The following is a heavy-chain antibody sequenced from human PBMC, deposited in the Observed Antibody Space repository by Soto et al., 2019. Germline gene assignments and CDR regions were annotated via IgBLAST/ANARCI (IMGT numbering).Heavy chain of an antibody. Sequence: QLHLQESGPGLVKPSETLSLTCTVSGGSISYSDGYYWAWIRQPPGEGLLWVGSIYYSWNTYYHPSLKSRVTISVDTSKNQFSLRLSSVTAADTAVYYCARHQSSGYHQFWSQGTLVTVSS. J-gene: IGHJ4*02. CDR2: IYYSWNT. D-gene: IGHD3-22*01. CDR1: GGSISYSDGYY. V-gene: IGHV4-39*01. CDR3: ARHQSSGYHQF.